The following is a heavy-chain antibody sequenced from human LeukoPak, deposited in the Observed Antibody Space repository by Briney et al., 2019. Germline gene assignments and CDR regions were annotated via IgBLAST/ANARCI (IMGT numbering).Heavy chain of an antibody. CDR1: GGTFNSFS. CDR3: ARDRLSQRTKRKYYYYYYMDV. CDR2: IIPVFGTP. Sequence: SVKVSCKAFGGTFNSFSINWVRQAPGQGLEWMGGIIPVFGTPNYAQKFQGRLTITTDESTSTGYMELSSLTSEDTAVYYCARDRLSQRTKRKYYYYYYMDVWGKGTTVTVSS. V-gene: IGHV1-69*05. J-gene: IGHJ6*03. D-gene: IGHD2/OR15-2a*01.